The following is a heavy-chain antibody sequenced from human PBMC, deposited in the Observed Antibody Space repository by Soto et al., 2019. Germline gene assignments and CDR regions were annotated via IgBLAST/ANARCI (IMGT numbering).Heavy chain of an antibody. CDR1: GGSINSRYW. Sequence: SETLSLTCAVSGGSINSRYWWSWVRQSPGKGLEWIGEIYHSGSTNYNPSLKSRVTISVDKSKNQFSLYLSSVTAADTAVYYCARDQNGSGNYYTRYFDYWGQGTLVTVSS. J-gene: IGHJ4*02. V-gene: IGHV4-4*02. CDR3: ARDQNGSGNYYTRYFDY. D-gene: IGHD3-10*01. CDR2: IYHSGST.